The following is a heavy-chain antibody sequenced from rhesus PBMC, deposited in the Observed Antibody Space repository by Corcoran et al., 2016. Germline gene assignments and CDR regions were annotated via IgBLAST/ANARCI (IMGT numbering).Heavy chain of an antibody. CDR3: ARRAAADY. J-gene: IGHJ4*01. CDR1: GGPFSSYW. CDR2: INGNSGST. D-gene: IGHD6-31*01. Sequence: QVQLQESGPGLVKPSATLSLTCAVSGGPFSSYWWCWIRQPPGKGLEWIGEINGNSGSTNYNPSLKSRVTISKDASKNQFSLKLSSVTAADTAVYYCARRAAADYWGQGVLVTVSS. V-gene: IGHV4-80*01.